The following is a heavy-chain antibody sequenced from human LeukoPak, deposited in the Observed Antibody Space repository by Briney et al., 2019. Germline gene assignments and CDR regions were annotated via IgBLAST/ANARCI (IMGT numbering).Heavy chain of an antibody. V-gene: IGHV3-53*01. J-gene: IGHJ3*02. CDR2: IYSGGPT. CDR3: ARGWVVATGGFDM. CDR1: GSTVSLYY. D-gene: IGHD2-8*02. Sequence: PGGSLRLSCAASGSTVSLYYMTWVRQAPGKGLEWVSVIYSGGPTYYADSVKGRFTISRDNSKNTVYLQMNSLRGEDTAVYFCARGWVVATGGFDMWGQGTMVTVSS.